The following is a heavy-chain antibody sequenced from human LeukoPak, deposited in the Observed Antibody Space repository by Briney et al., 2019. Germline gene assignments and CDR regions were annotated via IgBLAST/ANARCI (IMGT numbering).Heavy chain of an antibody. CDR2: INPSGGST. CDR3: ARGLSSSWAGYYYYYYMDV. D-gene: IGHD6-13*01. Sequence: ASVKVSCKASGYTFTSYYMHWVRQAPGQGLEWMGIINPSGGSTSYAQKFQGRVTMTRDMSTSTVYMELSSLRSEDTAVYYCARGLSSSWAGYYYYYYMDVWGKGTTVTVSS. V-gene: IGHV1-46*01. J-gene: IGHJ6*03. CDR1: GYTFTSYY.